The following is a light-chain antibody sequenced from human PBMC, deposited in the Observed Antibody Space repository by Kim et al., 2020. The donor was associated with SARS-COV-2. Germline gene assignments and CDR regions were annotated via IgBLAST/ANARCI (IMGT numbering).Light chain of an antibody. CDR1: SGSIASNY. CDR3: QSYDSNTRV. CDR2: EDN. Sequence: KTVTISCTRSSGSIASNYVQWYQQRPGSAPTSVIYEDNQRASGVPDRFSGSIDSASNSASLTISGLKTEDEADYYCQSYDSNTRVFGGGTKLTVL. J-gene: IGLJ3*02. V-gene: IGLV6-57*03.